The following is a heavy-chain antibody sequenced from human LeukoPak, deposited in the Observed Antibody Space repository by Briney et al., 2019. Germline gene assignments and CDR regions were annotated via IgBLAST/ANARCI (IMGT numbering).Heavy chain of an antibody. Sequence: GGSLRLSCAASGFTFSDYYTSWIRQAPGKGLEWVSYISSSGSTIYYADSVKGRFTISRDNAKNSLYLQMNSLRAEDTAVYYCARPPLYDAFDIWGQGTMVTVSS. J-gene: IGHJ3*02. CDR2: ISSSGSTI. CDR1: GFTFSDYY. V-gene: IGHV3-11*01. CDR3: ARPPLYDAFDI.